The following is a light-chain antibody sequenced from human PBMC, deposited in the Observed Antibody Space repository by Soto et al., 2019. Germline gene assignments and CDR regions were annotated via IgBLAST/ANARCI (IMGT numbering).Light chain of an antibody. J-gene: IGLJ1*01. CDR3: AAWDESLSGFYV. V-gene: IGLV1-47*01. CDR2: RNN. Sequence: QSALTQPPSASGTPGQRLTISCSGSNXNIGSNYVHWYQHVPGTAPKLLIYRNNQRPSGVPDRFFGSKSGTSASLAISGLRSEDEADYYCAAWDESLSGFYVFGTGTKLTVL. CDR1: NXNIGSNY.